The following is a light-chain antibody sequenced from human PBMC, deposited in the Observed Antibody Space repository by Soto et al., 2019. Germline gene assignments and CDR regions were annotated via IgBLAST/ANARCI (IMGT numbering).Light chain of an antibody. Sequence: QTVVTQEPSFSVSPGGTVTLTCGLSSGSVSTTYYPSWHQQTPGQAPRTLIYSTCTRSSGVPDRFSGSILGNKAALTITGAQADDEADYYCVLYMGSGIWVFGGGTKLTVL. CDR1: SGSVSTTYY. V-gene: IGLV8-61*01. CDR2: STC. J-gene: IGLJ3*02. CDR3: VLYMGSGIWV.